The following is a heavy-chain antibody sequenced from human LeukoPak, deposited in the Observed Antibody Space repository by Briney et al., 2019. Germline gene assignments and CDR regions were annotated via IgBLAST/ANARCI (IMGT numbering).Heavy chain of an antibody. D-gene: IGHD6-13*01. V-gene: IGHV3-23*01. Sequence: GGSLRLSCAVSGFTVSSYGMTWVRQAPGKGLEWVSAFSATDGSAQYAESVKGHFTISRDNSKNSLYLQMNSLRDEDTAVYYCAKARIAAAGTGAFDVWGQGTMVTVSS. CDR1: GFTVSSYG. CDR3: AKARIAAAGTGAFDV. CDR2: FSATDGSA. J-gene: IGHJ3*01.